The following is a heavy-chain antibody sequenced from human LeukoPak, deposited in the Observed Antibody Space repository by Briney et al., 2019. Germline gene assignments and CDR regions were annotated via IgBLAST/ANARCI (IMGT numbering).Heavy chain of an antibody. CDR3: ARVGRYGVDY. CDR2: MSSTGTTI. D-gene: IGHD5-18*01. J-gene: IGHJ4*02. V-gene: IGHV3-48*03. CDR1: GFTFSSYA. Sequence: GGSLRLSCAASGFTFSSYAVNWVRQAPGKGLAWISYMSSTGTTIYYADSVKGRFTISRDNAKNSLYLQMNSLRVEDTAVYYCARVGRYGVDYWGQGTLVTVSS.